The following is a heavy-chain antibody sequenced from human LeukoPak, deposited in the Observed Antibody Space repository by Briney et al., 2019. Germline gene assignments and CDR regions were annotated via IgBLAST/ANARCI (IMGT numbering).Heavy chain of an antibody. CDR1: GGTFSSYA. CDR2: IIPIFGTA. Sequence: SVKVSCKASGGTFSSYAIGWVRQAPGQGLEWMGGIIPIFGTANYAQKFQGRVTITADKSTSTAYMELSSLRSEDTAVYYCAREMVRRVINRFDYWGQGTLITVSS. J-gene: IGHJ4*02. CDR3: AREMVRRVINRFDY. D-gene: IGHD3-10*01. V-gene: IGHV1-69*06.